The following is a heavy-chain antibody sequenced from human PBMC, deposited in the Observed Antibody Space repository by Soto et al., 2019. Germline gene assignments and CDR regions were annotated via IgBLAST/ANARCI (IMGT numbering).Heavy chain of an antibody. CDR3: ARGPNPNAHNAFAT. D-gene: IGHD2-8*01. CDR2: INHSGST. CDR1: GGSFSGYY. Sequence: SETLSLTCAVYGGSFSGYYWSWIRQPPGKGLEWIGEINHSGSTNYNPSLKSRVTISVDTSKNQFSLKLSSVTAADTAVYYCARGPNPNAHNAFATWGQGKLVTVS. J-gene: IGHJ3*02. V-gene: IGHV4-34*01.